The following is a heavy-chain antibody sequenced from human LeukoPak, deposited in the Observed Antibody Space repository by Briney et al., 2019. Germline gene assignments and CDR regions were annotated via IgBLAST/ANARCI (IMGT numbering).Heavy chain of an antibody. Sequence: GGSLRLSCAASGFTFSSYAMSWVRQAPGKGLEWVSAISGSGGSTYYADSVKGRFTVSRDNSKNTLYLQMNSLRAEDTAVYYRAKGRYYGSGSCSDYWGQGTLVTVSS. CDR3: AKGRYYGSGSCSDY. D-gene: IGHD3-10*01. V-gene: IGHV3-23*01. J-gene: IGHJ4*02. CDR2: ISGSGGST. CDR1: GFTFSSYA.